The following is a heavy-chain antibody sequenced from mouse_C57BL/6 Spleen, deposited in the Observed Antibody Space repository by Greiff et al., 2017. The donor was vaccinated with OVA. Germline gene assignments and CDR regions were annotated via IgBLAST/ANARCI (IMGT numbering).Heavy chain of an antibody. CDR1: GYTFTSYW. Sequence: LQQPGAELVRPGSSVKLSCKASGYTFTSYWMDWVKQRPGQGLEWIGNIYPSDSETHYNQKFKDKATVTVDKSSSTAYMQLSSLTSEDSAVYYCARSGYPFAYWGQGTLVTVSA. D-gene: IGHD3-1*01. V-gene: IGHV1-61*01. CDR2: IYPSDSET. J-gene: IGHJ3*01. CDR3: ARSGYPFAY.